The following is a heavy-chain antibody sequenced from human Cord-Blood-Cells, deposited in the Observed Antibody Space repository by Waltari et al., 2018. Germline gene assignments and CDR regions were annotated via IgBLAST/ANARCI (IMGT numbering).Heavy chain of an antibody. CDR3: ARGPAAETYSVWYFDL. Sequence: QVQLVQSGAEVKKPGASVKVSCKASGYTFTGYYMHWLRQAPGQGLEWMGWINPNSGGTNYAQKFQGRVTMTRDTSISTAYMELSRLRSDDTVVYYCARGPAAETYSVWYFDLWGRGTLVTVSS. D-gene: IGHD2-2*01. CDR1: GYTFTGYY. J-gene: IGHJ2*01. V-gene: IGHV1-2*02. CDR2: INPNSGGT.